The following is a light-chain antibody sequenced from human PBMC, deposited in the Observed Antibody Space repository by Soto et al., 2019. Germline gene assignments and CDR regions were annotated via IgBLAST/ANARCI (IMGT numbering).Light chain of an antibody. CDR3: QQRYNAPWT. V-gene: IGKV1-39*01. J-gene: IGKJ1*01. CDR1: QSINNY. Sequence: DIPMTQSPSSLSASVGDRVTITCRASQSINNYLNWYQQKPGKAPNLLIYAASSLQSGVPSRFSGSGSGTYFTLNISSLQPEDFATYYCQQRYNAPWTFGQVTKVEIK. CDR2: AAS.